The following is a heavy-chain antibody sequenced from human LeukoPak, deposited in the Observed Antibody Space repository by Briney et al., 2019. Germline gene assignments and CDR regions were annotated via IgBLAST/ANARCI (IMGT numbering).Heavy chain of an antibody. J-gene: IGHJ5*02. CDR3: ARVELRFSNWFDP. Sequence: SETLSLTCTVSGGSISSSSYYWGWIHQPPGKGLEWIGSIYYSGSTYYNPSLKSRVTISVDTSKNQFSLKLSSVTAADTAVYYCARVELRFSNWFDPWGQGTLVTVSS. D-gene: IGHD3-3*01. CDR1: GGSISSSSYY. CDR2: IYYSGST. V-gene: IGHV4-39*07.